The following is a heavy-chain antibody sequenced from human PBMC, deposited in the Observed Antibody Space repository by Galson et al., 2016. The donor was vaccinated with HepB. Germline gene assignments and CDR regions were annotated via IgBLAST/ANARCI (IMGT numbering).Heavy chain of an antibody. CDR2: TAYDGSNK. D-gene: IGHD3-16*01. CDR3: AKAGYHGADAYYYYFDY. CDR1: GFTFSSYG. J-gene: IGHJ4*02. Sequence: SLRLSCAASGFTFSSYGMHWVRQAPGKGLEWVAVTAYDGSNKYYADSVKGRFTISRDNSKNTLYLQMNSLRPEDTAVYFCAKAGYHGADAYYYYFDYWGQGTLGTGSS. V-gene: IGHV3-30*18.